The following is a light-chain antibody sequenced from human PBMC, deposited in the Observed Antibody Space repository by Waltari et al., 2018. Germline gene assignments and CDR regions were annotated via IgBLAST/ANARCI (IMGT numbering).Light chain of an antibody. J-gene: IGKJ1*01. CDR3: QQYNNWPPWT. CDR2: GAS. Sequence: EIVMTQSPATLSLSPVERATLSCRASQSVSSNLAWYPQKPGHAPRLLIYGASTMATGIPARFSGSGSGPEFTLTISSMQSEDFAVYYCQQYNNWPPWTFCQGTKVEIK. V-gene: IGKV3-15*01. CDR1: QSVSSN.